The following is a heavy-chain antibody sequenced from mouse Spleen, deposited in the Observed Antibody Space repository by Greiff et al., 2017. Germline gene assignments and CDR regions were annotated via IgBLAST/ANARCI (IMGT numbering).Heavy chain of an antibody. V-gene: IGHV5-9-1*01. J-gene: IGHJ2*01. CDR3: AREGKGYFDY. D-gene: IGHD1-3*01. CDR2: ISSGGSYT. Sequence: EVKLVESGGGLVKPGGSLKLSCAASGFTFSSYAMSWVRQTPEKRLEWVATISSGGSYTYYPDSVKGRFTISRDNAKNTLYLQMSSLRSEDTAMYYCAREGKGYFDYWGQGTTLTVSS. CDR1: GFTFSSYA.